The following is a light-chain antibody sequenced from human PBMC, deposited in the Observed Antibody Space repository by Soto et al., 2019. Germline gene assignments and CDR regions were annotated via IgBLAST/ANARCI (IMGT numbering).Light chain of an antibody. Sequence: QSALTQPASVSGSPGQSITISCTGTSGDVGGYNYVSWYQFDPGKAPKLIIYEVNNRPSGVSNRFSGSKSGNTASLTISGLQADDEADYYCTSYTSSGPWVFGGGTKLTVL. CDR1: SGDVGGYNY. CDR2: EVN. V-gene: IGLV2-14*01. CDR3: TSYTSSGPWV. J-gene: IGLJ3*02.